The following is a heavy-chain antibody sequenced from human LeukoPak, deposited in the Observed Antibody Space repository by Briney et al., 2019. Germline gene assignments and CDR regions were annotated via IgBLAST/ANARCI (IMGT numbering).Heavy chain of an antibody. CDR3: ARAEGVEVAAHIDV. CDR1: GYTFTRYG. Sequence: GASVKVSCKASGYTFTRYGIYWVRQAPGQGLEWMGWISGYNGNTNYAQKFQGRVSVTTDTSTSTAYMELRSLRSDDTAVYYCARAEGVEVAAHIDVWGKGTTVTVSS. J-gene: IGHJ6*03. CDR2: ISGYNGNT. D-gene: IGHD2-15*01. V-gene: IGHV1-18*01.